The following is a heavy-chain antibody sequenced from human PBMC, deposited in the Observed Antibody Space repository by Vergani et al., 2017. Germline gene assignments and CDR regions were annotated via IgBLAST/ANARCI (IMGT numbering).Heavy chain of an antibody. Sequence: QVQLVQSGAEVKKPGASVKVSCKASGYTFTSYDINWLRQATGQGLEWMGWMNPNSGNTGYAQKFQGRVTMTRNTSISTAYMELSSLRSEDTAVYYCARGLAISKTRVGTFGYWGQGTLVTVSS. CDR2: MNPNSGNT. J-gene: IGHJ4*02. D-gene: IGHD2/OR15-2a*01. CDR3: ARGLAISKTRVGTFGY. V-gene: IGHV1-8*01. CDR1: GYTFTSYD.